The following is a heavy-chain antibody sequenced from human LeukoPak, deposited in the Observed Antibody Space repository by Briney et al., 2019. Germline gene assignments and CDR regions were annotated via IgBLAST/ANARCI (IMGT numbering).Heavy chain of an antibody. CDR3: ARQGSGNYLSPVNY. Sequence: PSETLSLTCTVSGGSVSSSSYYWGWIRQPPGKGLEWIGTIYYSGSTYYNPSLKSRVTISVDTSKNQFSLKLSSVTAADTAVYYCARQGSGNYLSPVNYWGQGTLVTVSS. CDR1: GGSVSSSSYY. CDR2: IYYSGST. J-gene: IGHJ4*02. D-gene: IGHD1-26*01. V-gene: IGHV4-39*01.